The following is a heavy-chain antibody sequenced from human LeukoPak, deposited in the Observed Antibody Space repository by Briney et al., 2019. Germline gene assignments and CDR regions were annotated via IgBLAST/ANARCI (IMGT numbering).Heavy chain of an antibody. V-gene: IGHV4-59*01. J-gene: IGHJ3*02. CDR3: ARVSGSSWYPTPDAFDI. CDR1: GGSISSYY. D-gene: IGHD6-13*01. Sequence: SETLSLTCTVSGGSISSYYWSWIRQPPGKGLEWIGYIYYSGSINYNPSLKSRVTISVDTSKNQFSLKLISVTAADTAVYYCARVSGSSWYPTPDAFDIWGQGTMVTVSS. CDR2: IYYSGSI.